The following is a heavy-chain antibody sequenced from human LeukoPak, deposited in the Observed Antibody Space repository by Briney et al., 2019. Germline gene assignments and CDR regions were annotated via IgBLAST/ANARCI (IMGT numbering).Heavy chain of an antibody. Sequence: GESLKISCQGSGYNFINYWIAWVRQVPGKGLEWMGFIYPGDSNVRYSPSFQGQVTISADKSINTAYLQWNSLQASDAAIYYCARYGMDVWGQGTTVTVSS. CDR3: ARYGMDV. V-gene: IGHV5-51*01. J-gene: IGHJ6*02. CDR2: IYPGDSNV. CDR1: GYNFINYW.